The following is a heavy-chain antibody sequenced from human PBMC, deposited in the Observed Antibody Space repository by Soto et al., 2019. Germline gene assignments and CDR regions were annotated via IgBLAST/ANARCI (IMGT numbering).Heavy chain of an antibody. CDR3: ARGEWGGNPAEYFQH. CDR1: GYTFSSYG. Sequence: ASVKVSCKASGYTFSSYGISWVRQAPGQGLEWMGWITAYNGITNYAQKFQGRVTMTTDTSTSTAYMELGSLRSDDTAVYYCARGEWGGNPAEYFQHWGQGTLVTVSS. D-gene: IGHD2-15*01. CDR2: ITAYNGIT. J-gene: IGHJ1*01. V-gene: IGHV1-18*04.